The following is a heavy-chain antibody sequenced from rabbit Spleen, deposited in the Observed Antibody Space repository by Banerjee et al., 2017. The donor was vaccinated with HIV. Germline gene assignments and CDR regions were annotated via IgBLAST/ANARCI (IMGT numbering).Heavy chain of an antibody. J-gene: IGHJ4*01. V-gene: IGHV1S47*01. Sequence: QEQVVESGGGLVQPGGSLKLSCKASGFDFSSYGVSWVRQVPGKGLEWIGYIDPVFGITYYANWVNGRFTISRDNAQNTLYLQLNSLTATDTATYFCVRDLGYDDDSEKGYFNLWGPGTLVTVS. CDR3: VRDLGYDDDSEKGYFNL. CDR2: IDPVFGIT. CDR1: GFDFSSYG. D-gene: IGHD2-1*01.